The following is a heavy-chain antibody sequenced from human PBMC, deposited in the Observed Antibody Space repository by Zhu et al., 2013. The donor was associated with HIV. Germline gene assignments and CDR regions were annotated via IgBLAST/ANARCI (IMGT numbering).Heavy chain of an antibody. Sequence: QVQLVQSGAEVKKPGASVKVSCKASGYTFTSYAMHWVRQAPGQRLEWVGWINAGNGNTKYSQKFQGRVTITRDTSASTAYMELSSLRSEDTAVYYCARYPGPLLRFLEYAFDIWAKGQWSPSLQ. CDR1: GYTFTSYA. V-gene: IGHV1-3*01. J-gene: IGHJ3*02. CDR3: ARYPGPLLRFLEYAFDI. D-gene: IGHD3-3*01. CDR2: INAGNGNT.